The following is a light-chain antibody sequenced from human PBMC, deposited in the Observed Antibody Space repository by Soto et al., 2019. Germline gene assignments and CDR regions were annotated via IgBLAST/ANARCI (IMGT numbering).Light chain of an antibody. CDR1: QSVYSN. CDR2: ESS. Sequence: PGERATLSCRASQSVYSNLAWYQQKPGQTPRLLIYESSTRATGILARFSGGGSGTEFTLTISSLQSEDFADYFCQQYQSWPLTFGGGTKVEIK. V-gene: IGKV3-15*01. CDR3: QQYQSWPLT. J-gene: IGKJ4*01.